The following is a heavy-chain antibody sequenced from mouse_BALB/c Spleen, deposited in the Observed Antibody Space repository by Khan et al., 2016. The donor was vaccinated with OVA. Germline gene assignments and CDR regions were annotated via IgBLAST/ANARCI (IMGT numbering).Heavy chain of an antibody. CDR2: INPSTDYT. CDR3: TNHGSSSAWFTY. Sequence: VQLQQSGAELAKPGASVKMSCKASGYTFTSYWMHWVKQRPGQGPEWIGYINPSTDYTEYNQKFKDKATLTADKSSSTAYMQLTSLTSEDSAVYYCTNHGSSSAWFTYWGQGTLVTVSA. D-gene: IGHD1-1*01. CDR1: GYTFTSYW. V-gene: IGHV1-7*01. J-gene: IGHJ3*01.